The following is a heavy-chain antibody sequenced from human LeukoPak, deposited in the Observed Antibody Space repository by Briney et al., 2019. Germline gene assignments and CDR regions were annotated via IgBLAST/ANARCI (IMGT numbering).Heavy chain of an antibody. CDR3: ADNLSR. CDR2: IDRSSNTI. Sequence: GGSLRLSCAASGFTLSTASMNWVRQAPRKGLEWISYIDRSSNTIYYADSVKGRFTISRDSAKNSLYLQMNSLRAEDTAVYFCADNLSRWGQGTLVTVSS. V-gene: IGHV3-48*04. D-gene: IGHD1-1*01. CDR1: GFTLSTAS. J-gene: IGHJ4*02.